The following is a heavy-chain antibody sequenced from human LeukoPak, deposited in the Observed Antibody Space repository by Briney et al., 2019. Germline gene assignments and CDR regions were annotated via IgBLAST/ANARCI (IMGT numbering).Heavy chain of an antibody. CDR3: ARGSYDSAGYYQIVY. CDR2: INPSGGST. V-gene: IGHV1-46*01. D-gene: IGHD3-22*01. CDR1: GYTFSSYY. Sequence: GASVKVSCKASGYTFSSYYMHWVRQAPGQGLEWVGIINPSGGSTNYAQKFQGRVIITRDMSTSTVYMELSSLRSEDTAVYYCARGSYDSAGYYQIVYWGQGTLVTVSS. J-gene: IGHJ4*02.